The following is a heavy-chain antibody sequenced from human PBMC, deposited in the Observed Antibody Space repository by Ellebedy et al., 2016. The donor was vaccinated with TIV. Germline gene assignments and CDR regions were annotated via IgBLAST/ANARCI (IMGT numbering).Heavy chain of an antibody. Sequence: GGSLRLSXAASGFSLINSFMSWIRQAPGKGLEWVSTLTADGRSTYFADSVKGRFTISRDNSKNTVYLQMNSLRSEDTAVYYCRPGHYSDAWGQGTLVTVSS. CDR2: LTADGRST. J-gene: IGHJ4*02. CDR3: RPGHYSDA. V-gene: IGHV3-23*01. CDR1: GFSLINSF.